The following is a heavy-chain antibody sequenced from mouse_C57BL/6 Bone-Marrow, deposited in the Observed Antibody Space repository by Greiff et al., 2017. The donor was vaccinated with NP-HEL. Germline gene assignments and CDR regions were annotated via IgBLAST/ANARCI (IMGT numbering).Heavy chain of an antibody. J-gene: IGHJ2*01. V-gene: IGHV14-4*01. Sequence: EVQLVESGAELVRPGASVKLSCTASGFNIKDDYMHWVKQRPEQGLEWIGWIDPENGDTEYASKFQGKATITADTSSNTAYLQLSSLTSEDTAVYYCTELAYFDYWGQGTTLTVSS. D-gene: IGHD4-1*01. CDR1: GFNIKDDY. CDR3: TELAYFDY. CDR2: IDPENGDT.